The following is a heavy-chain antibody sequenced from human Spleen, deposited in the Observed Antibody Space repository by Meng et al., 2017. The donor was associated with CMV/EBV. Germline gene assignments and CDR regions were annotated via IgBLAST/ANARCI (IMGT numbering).Heavy chain of an antibody. D-gene: IGHD3-10*01. J-gene: IGHJ6*02. CDR3: AKDGMTIPYYYYGMDV. Sequence: GESLKISCAASGITFSSYGMHWVRQAPGKGLEWVAVIWYDGSNKYYSDSVKGRFTVSRDNSKNTLFLQMNSLRAEDTAVYYCAKDGMTIPYYYYGMDVWGQGTTVTVSS. CDR1: GITFSSYG. V-gene: IGHV3-33*06. CDR2: IWYDGSNK.